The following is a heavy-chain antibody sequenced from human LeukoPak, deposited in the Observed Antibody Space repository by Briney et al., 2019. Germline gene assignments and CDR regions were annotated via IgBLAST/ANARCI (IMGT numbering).Heavy chain of an antibody. CDR3: ARGLEWLVPNY. J-gene: IGHJ4*02. CDR1: GGSFSGYY. CDR2: INHSGST. D-gene: IGHD6-19*01. V-gene: IGHV4-34*01. Sequence: SETLSLTCAVYGGSFSGYYWSWIRQPPGKGLEWIGEINHSGSTNYNPSLKSRVTISVDTSKNQFSLKLSSVTAADTAVYYCARGLEWLVPNYWGQGTQVTVSS.